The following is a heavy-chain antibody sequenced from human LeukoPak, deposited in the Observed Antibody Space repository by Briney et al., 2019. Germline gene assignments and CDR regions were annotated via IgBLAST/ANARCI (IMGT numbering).Heavy chain of an antibody. CDR1: GGSISGAY. CDR2: IYYSGST. D-gene: IGHD5-12*01. J-gene: IGHJ6*02. Sequence: SKTLSLTCSVSGGSISGAYWSWIRQAPGKGLEWIGYIYYSGSTDYNPSLESRVIISIDTSKNHFSLNLTAVTAADTAIYYCARTGSGRDYYGMDVWGQGTSVTVSS. V-gene: IGHV4-59*01. CDR3: ARTGSGRDYYGMDV.